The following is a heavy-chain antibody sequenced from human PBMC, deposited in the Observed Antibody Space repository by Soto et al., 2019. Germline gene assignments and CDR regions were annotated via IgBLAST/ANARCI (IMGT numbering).Heavy chain of an antibody. CDR3: ARLRELELPLVDYYTMDV. CDR2: IDPSDSYI. Sequence: PGESLKISCKGSGYTFSNHWITWVRQMPGKGLEWMGRIDPSDSYIKYSPSFQGHVTISADKSISTAYLQWSSLKASDTAMYYCARLRELELPLVDYYTMDVWGXGTTVTVSS. D-gene: IGHD1-7*01. CDR1: GYTFSNHW. V-gene: IGHV5-10-1*01. J-gene: IGHJ6*04.